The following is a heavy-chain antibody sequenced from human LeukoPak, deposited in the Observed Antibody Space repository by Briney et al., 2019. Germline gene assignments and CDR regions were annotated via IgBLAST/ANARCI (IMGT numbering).Heavy chain of an antibody. Sequence: SETLSLTCTVSVGSVTSDSYYWSWIRQPPGKGLEWIGYIYDSGSTNYNPSLKSRVTISLDTSKNQFSLKLSSVTAADTAVYYCARDRYFHHWGQGTLVTVSS. J-gene: IGHJ1*01. CDR2: IYDSGST. V-gene: IGHV4-61*01. CDR1: VGSVTSDSYY. CDR3: ARDRYFHH.